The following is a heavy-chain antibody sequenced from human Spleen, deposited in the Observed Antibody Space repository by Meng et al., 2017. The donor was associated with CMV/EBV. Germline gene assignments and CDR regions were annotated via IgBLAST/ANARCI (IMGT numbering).Heavy chain of an antibody. D-gene: IGHD2-2*01. J-gene: IGHJ4*02. CDR1: GYTFTNYY. CDR2: VDPYGGST. Sequence: SGYTFTNYYSHWVRRAPGQGLEWMGKVDPYGGSTDYAQRFQGRVTMTRDTSTSTVFMDLTSLSADDTAVYYCARDGLSKIPAAIPLDFWGQGTLVTVSS. V-gene: IGHV1-46*01. CDR3: ARDGLSKIPAAIPLDF.